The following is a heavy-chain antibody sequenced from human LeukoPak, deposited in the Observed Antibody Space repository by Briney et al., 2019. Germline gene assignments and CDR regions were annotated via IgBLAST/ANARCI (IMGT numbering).Heavy chain of an antibody. D-gene: IGHD4-23*01. Sequence: GESLRISCKASGYSFTTYWITWVRQMPGKGLEWMGRIDPSDSYTNYSPSFQGHVTISADKPISTAYLQWTSLKASDTAIYYCARLDYGGNGNLDYWGQGTLVTVSS. CDR2: IDPSDSYT. CDR1: GYSFTTYW. V-gene: IGHV5-10-1*01. CDR3: ARLDYGGNGNLDY. J-gene: IGHJ4*02.